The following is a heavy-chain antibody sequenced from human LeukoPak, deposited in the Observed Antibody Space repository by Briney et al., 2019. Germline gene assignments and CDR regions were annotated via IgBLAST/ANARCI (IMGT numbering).Heavy chain of an antibody. J-gene: IGHJ4*02. V-gene: IGHV3-23*01. CDR3: AKAVSYNWNLFFDY. D-gene: IGHD1-20*01. CDR2: ISGSGGST. CDR1: GFTFSSYA. Sequence: GGSLRLSCAASGFTFSSYAMSWVRQAPGKGLEWVSAISGSGGSTYYADSVKGRFTISRDNSKNTLYLQMNSLRAEDTAVYYCAKAVSYNWNLFFDYWGRGTLVTVST.